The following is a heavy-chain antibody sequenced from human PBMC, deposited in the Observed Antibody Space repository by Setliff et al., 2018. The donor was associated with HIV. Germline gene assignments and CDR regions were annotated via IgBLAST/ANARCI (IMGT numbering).Heavy chain of an antibody. D-gene: IGHD1-26*01. CDR3: ASRRAAMWRGLFVGFEN. J-gene: IGHJ4*02. CDR1: GGSISSYY. CDR2: IYTSGSV. V-gene: IGHV4-4*09. Sequence: SETLSLTCTVSGGSISSYYWSWIRQPPGKGLEWIGYIYTSGSVNYNPSLNSRVTISVDTSKNQFSLKVNSVTAADTAVYYCASRRAAMWRGLFVGFENWGQGTLVTVSS.